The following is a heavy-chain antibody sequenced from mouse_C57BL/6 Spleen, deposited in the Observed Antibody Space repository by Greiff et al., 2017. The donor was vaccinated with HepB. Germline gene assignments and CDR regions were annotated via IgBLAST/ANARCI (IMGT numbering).Heavy chain of an antibody. CDR3: ATPARTAVYFFAY. J-gene: IGHJ2*02. V-gene: IGHV2-5*01. D-gene: IGHD3-3*01. CDR1: GFSLTSYG. Sequence: VQLQQSGPGLVQPSQCLSITCTVSGFSLTSYGVHWVRQSPGKGLEWLGVIWRGESTDYNAAFMSRLSLTTDDSKSQVFFKTNSLQADDTAMYYCATPARTAVYFFAYWGQGTSLTVSS. CDR2: IWRGEST.